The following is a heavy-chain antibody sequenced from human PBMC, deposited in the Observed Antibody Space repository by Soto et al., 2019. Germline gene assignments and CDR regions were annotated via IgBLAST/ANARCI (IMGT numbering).Heavy chain of an antibody. V-gene: IGHV1-18*01. CDR2: ISTYSGDT. Sequence: QVHLVQSGVEVKTPGASVKVSCQASGYTFFTYDISRVRQAPGQGLEWMGWISTYSGDTKDAQKFQGRVTMTTETSTTTAYLELRSLRSDDTAVYYCARHHGPTTSENWFDPWGQGTLVTVSS. D-gene: IGHD5-12*01. CDR3: ARHHGPTTSENWFDP. J-gene: IGHJ5*02. CDR1: GYTFFTYD.